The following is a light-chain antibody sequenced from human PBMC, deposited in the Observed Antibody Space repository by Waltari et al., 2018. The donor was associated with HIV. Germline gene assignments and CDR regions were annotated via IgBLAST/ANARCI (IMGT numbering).Light chain of an antibody. CDR3: CSYSGIWGV. V-gene: IGLV2-11*01. CDR2: DVN. CDR1: SSDVGAYNY. Sequence: QSALTQPRSVSGSPGQSVTISCTGTSSDVGAYNYVSCYQQHPGKAPKLMIYDVNKGPSGVPDRFSGSKSGNTASLNISGLQGEDESDYYCCSYSGIWGVFGTGTKVTVL. J-gene: IGLJ1*01.